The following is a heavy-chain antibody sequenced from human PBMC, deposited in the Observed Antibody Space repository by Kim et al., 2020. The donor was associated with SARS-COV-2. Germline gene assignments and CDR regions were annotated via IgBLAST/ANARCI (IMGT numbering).Heavy chain of an antibody. CDR2: INPNSGGT. D-gene: IGHD3-10*01. V-gene: IGHV1-2*04. CDR3: ARDRGANWYFDL. Sequence: ASVKVSCKASGYTFTGCYMHWVRQAPGQGLEWMGWINPNSGGTNYAQKFQGWVTMTRDTSISTAYMELSRLRSDDTAVYYCARDRGANWYFDLWGRGTLVTVSS. J-gene: IGHJ2*01. CDR1: GYTFTGCY.